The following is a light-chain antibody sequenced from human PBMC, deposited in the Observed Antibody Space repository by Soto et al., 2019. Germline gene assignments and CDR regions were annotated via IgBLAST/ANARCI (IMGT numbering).Light chain of an antibody. CDR2: GAS. J-gene: IGKJ2*01. CDR1: QSINSCY. CDR3: QQYCNSPLYT. Sequence: EIVLTQSPGTLSLSPGERATLSCRASQSINSCYLAWYQQTPGQAPSLLIYGASSRAAGSPDRFSGSGSERDLILTISRLEPEDFVVYYCQQYCNSPLYTFGQGTKLEIK. V-gene: IGKV3-20*01.